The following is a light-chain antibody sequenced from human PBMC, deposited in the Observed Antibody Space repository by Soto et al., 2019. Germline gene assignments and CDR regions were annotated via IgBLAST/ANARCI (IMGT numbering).Light chain of an antibody. CDR1: NIGDKR. V-gene: IGLV3-21*02. CDR2: DDT. Sequence: SYELTQPPSVSVSPAQTATITCGGNNIGDKRVHWYQQKPGQAPVLVVYDDTDRPSGIPERFSGSSSANTATLTISRVEAGDEADYFCQVSNSSCNFYVSGTGTKVTAL. CDR3: QVSNSSCNFYV. J-gene: IGLJ1*01.